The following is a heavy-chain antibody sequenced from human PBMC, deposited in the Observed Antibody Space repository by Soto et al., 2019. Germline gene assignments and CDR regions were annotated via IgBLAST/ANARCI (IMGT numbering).Heavy chain of an antibody. CDR3: ARELRSRRGVYCSGGSCYSEGTASFLVWFDP. D-gene: IGHD2-15*01. CDR2: ISAYNGNT. J-gene: IGHJ5*02. V-gene: IGHV1-18*01. CDR1: GYTFTSYG. Sequence: ASVKVSCKASGYTFTSYGISWVRQAPGQGLEWMGWISAYNGNTNYAQKLQGRVTMTTDTSTSTAYMELRSLRSDDTAVYYCARELRSRRGVYCSGGSCYSEGTASFLVWFDPWGQGTLVTVSS.